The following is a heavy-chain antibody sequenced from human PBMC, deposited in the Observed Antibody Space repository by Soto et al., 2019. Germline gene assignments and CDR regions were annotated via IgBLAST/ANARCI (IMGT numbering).Heavy chain of an antibody. J-gene: IGHJ4*02. CDR3: ARRAAAGTEWVYYFDY. V-gene: IGHV1-2*04. CDR2: INPNSGGT. D-gene: IGHD6-13*01. Sequence: ASVKVSCKASGYTFTGYYMHWVRQAPGQGLEWMGWINPNSGGTNYAQKFQGWVTMTRDTSISTAYMELSRLRSDDTAVYYCARRAAAGTEWVYYFDYWGQGTLVTVSS. CDR1: GYTFTGYY.